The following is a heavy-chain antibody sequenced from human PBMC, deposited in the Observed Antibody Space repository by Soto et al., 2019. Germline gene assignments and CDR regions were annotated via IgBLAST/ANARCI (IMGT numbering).Heavy chain of an antibody. CDR2: ISGSAVTT. J-gene: IGHJ6*02. V-gene: IGHV3-23*01. CDR3: ATTKQWLVKDYDFGMDV. Sequence: PGASLRLSCAASGFTFSSYAMNCDRQAPGKGLECVPVISGSAVTTYYADSGKGRFTISRDNSNSTLFLQMNSLRDDDTAVYYCATTKQWLVKDYDFGMDVWGQGTTVTVYS. D-gene: IGHD6-19*01. CDR1: GFTFSSYA.